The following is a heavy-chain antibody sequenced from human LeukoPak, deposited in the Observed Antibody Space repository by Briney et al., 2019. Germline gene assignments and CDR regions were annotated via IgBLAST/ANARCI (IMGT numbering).Heavy chain of an antibody. CDR1: GYTLTELS. CDR2: FDPEDGET. CDR3: ATLPSYYYDSSGSFDFDY. Sequence: GASVKVSCKVSGYTLTELSMHWVRQAPGKGLEWMGGFDPEDGETIYAQKFQGRVTMTKDTSTDTAYMELSSLRSEDTAVYYCATLPSYYYDSSGSFDFDYWGQGTLVTVSS. J-gene: IGHJ4*02. D-gene: IGHD3-22*01. V-gene: IGHV1-24*01.